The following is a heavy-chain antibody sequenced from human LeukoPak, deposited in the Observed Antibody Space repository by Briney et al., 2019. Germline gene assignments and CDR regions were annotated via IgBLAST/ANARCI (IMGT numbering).Heavy chain of an antibody. J-gene: IGHJ3*02. D-gene: IGHD3-3*01. Sequence: GGSLRLSCAASGFTFSSYSMNWVRQAPGKGLEWVSSISSSSSYIYYADSAKGRFTISRDNAKNSLYLQMNSLRAEDTAVYYCARVRFLDGPDAFDIWGQGTMVTVSS. V-gene: IGHV3-21*01. CDR2: ISSSSSYI. CDR1: GFTFSSYS. CDR3: ARVRFLDGPDAFDI.